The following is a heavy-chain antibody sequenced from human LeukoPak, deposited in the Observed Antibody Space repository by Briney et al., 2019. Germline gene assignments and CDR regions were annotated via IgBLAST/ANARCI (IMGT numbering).Heavy chain of an antibody. D-gene: IGHD5-12*01. J-gene: IGHJ4*02. CDR2: ISAYNGNT. CDR1: GYTFTSYG. V-gene: IGHV1-18*01. Sequence: ASVKVSCKASGYTFTSYGISWVRQAPGQGLEWMGWISAYNGNTNYAQKLQGRVTMTTDTSTSTAYMELRSLRSDDTAVYYCARDEPLARGYSGYDVCFDYWGQGTLVTVSS. CDR3: ARDEPLARGYSGYDVCFDY.